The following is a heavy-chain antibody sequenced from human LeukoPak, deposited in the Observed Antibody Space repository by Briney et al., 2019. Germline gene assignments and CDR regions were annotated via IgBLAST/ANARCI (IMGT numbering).Heavy chain of an antibody. CDR2: ISSTGRTK. CDR1: GFTFSNYE. J-gene: IGHJ4*02. CDR3: ARENGHYGVPFDF. Sequence: GGSLRLSCAGSGFTFSNYEMNWVRQAPGKGLEWISYISSTGRTKYYADSVKGRFTVSRDDAKTSLYLQMSSLRTEDTAVYYCARENGHYGVPFDFWGQGTLVAVSS. V-gene: IGHV3-48*03. D-gene: IGHD3-10*01.